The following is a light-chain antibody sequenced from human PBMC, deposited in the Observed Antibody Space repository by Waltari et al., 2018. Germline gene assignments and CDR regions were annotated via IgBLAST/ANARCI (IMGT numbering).Light chain of an antibody. Sequence: HMTQSPSSLSASVGDRVTITCRASQNVSTFLNWYQHKPGKAPKLLMYAVSSLQNGVSSRFGGSGSATDFTLAISNLQPEDFATYYCQQRYTTPQTFGQGTRVE. J-gene: IGKJ1*01. CDR1: QNVSTF. CDR2: AVS. CDR3: QQRYTTPQT. V-gene: IGKV1-39*01.